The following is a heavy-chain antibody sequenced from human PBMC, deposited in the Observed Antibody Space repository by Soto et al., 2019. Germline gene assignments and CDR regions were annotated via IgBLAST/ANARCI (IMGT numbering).Heavy chain of an antibody. V-gene: IGHV1-46*01. CDR3: ARSXGGNFGIIIQGTDWFAP. CDR2: INPHGGST. J-gene: IGHJ5*02. Sequence: ASVKVSCKAPRDTFASYYINWVRQAPGQGLEWMGVINPHGGSTAYAQKFKGRVTLTRDTSASTVYMEVSSLTSEDTAMYYCARSXGGNFGIIIQGTDWFAPWGQGTLVTVSS. D-gene: IGHD3-3*01. CDR1: RDTFASYY.